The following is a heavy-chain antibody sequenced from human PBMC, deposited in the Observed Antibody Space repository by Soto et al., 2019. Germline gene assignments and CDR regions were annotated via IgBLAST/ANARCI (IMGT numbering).Heavy chain of an antibody. CDR3: ARHGKLSYGDFDY. Sequence: SETLSLTCTVSGGSISSSSYYWGWIRQPPGKGLEWIGSIYYSGSTYYNPSLKSRVTISVDTSKNQFSLKLSSVIAADTAVYYCARHGKLSYGDFDYWGQGTLVTVSS. J-gene: IGHJ4*02. V-gene: IGHV4-39*01. CDR2: IYYSGST. CDR1: GGSISSSSYY. D-gene: IGHD4-17*01.